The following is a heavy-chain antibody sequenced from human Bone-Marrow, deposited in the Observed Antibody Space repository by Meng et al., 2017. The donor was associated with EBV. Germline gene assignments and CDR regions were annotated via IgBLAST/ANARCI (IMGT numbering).Heavy chain of an antibody. V-gene: IGHV4-34*01. CDR3: ARFAGEVAEPGGVDY. Sequence: VQLRQWRAGLLKPVVNLSLTCAVYGWSFSGYYWSRIRQPPGKGMEWIGEINHSGSTNYNPSLKSRVTISVDTSKNQFSLKLSSVTAADTAVYYCARFAGEVAEPGGVDYWGQGTLVTVSS. J-gene: IGHJ4*02. D-gene: IGHD2-15*01. CDR2: INHSGST. CDR1: GWSFSGYY.